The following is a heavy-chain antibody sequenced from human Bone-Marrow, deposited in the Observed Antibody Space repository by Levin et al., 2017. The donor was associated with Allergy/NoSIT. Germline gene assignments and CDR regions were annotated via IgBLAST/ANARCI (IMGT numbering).Heavy chain of an antibody. Sequence: GESLKISCQGSGYIFSDFWIVWVRQMPGKGLEWMGTIYPDDSDTNHSPSFQGQVTISVDKSISTSCLQWSSLKASDTATYFCARRHKKGRYYRNCFDPWGQGTLVTVSS. D-gene: IGHD3-10*01. V-gene: IGHV5-51*01. CDR2: IYPDDSDT. CDR1: GYIFSDFW. CDR3: ARRHKKGRYYRNCFDP. J-gene: IGHJ5*02.